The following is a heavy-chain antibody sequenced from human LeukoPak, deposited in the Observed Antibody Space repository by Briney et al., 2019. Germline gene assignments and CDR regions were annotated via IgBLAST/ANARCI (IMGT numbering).Heavy chain of an antibody. CDR1: GGSISGHS. V-gene: IGHV4-34*01. Sequence: SETPSLTCAVYGGSISGHSWTWIRQPPGKGLEWIGEMNHSGGANYNPSLESRLTMSVDSSKNQFSLKLSSVSAADTAVYYCTRWGSWPYDYWGQGTLVTVSS. J-gene: IGHJ4*02. CDR3: TRWGSWPYDY. D-gene: IGHD6-13*01. CDR2: MNHSGGA.